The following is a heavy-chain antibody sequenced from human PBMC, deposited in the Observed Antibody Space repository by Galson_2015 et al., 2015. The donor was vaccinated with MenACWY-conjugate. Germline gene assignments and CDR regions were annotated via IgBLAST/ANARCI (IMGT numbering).Heavy chain of an antibody. CDR1: GDSVSSNSAA. J-gene: IGHJ6*02. Sequence: AISGDSVSSNSAAWNWIRQSPSRGLEWLGRTYCRSKWYNDYAVSVKSRITINPDTSKNQFSLQLNSVTPEDTAVYYCARGGIAAAGGYYGMDVWGQGTTVTVSS. CDR3: ARGGIAAAGGYYGMDV. V-gene: IGHV6-1*01. CDR2: TYCRSKWYN. D-gene: IGHD6-13*01.